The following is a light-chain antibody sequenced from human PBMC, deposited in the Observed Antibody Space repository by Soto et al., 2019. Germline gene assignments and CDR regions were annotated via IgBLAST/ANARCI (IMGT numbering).Light chain of an antibody. V-gene: IGKV1-5*01. CDR1: QSISSW. CDR2: AAS. J-gene: IGKJ4*01. CDR3: QQLNSYPLT. Sequence: IQLAQSPSTRSASVVDSVTITCLASQSISSWLAWYQQKPGKAPKLLIYAASTLQSGVPSRFSGSGSGTDFTLTISSLQPEDFATYYCQQLNSYPLTFGGGTKVDI.